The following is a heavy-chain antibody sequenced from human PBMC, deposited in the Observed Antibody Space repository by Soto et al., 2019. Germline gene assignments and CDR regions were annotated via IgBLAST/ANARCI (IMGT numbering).Heavy chain of an antibody. V-gene: IGHV4-31*03. CDR1: GGSISSGGYY. CDR2: IYYSGST. D-gene: IGHD2-21*02. Sequence: SETLSLTCTVSGGSISSGGYYWSWIRQHPGKGLEWIGYIYYSGSTYYNPSLKSRVTISVDTSKNQFSLKLSSVTAADTAVYYCALYCGGDCSWYNWFDPWGQGTLVTVSS. J-gene: IGHJ5*02. CDR3: ALYCGGDCSWYNWFDP.